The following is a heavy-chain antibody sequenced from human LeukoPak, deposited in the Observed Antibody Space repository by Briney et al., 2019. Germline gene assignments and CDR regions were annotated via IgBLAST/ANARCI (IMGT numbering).Heavy chain of an antibody. D-gene: IGHD3-10*01. Sequence: GESLKISCKGSGYSFTSYWIGWGRQMPGKGLEWMGIIYPGDSDSRYSPSFQGQVTISADKSISTAYLQWSSLKASDTAMYYCARRAFGSGSYCDYWGQGTLVTVSS. V-gene: IGHV5-51*01. CDR1: GYSFTSYW. CDR2: IYPGDSDS. CDR3: ARRAFGSGSYCDY. J-gene: IGHJ4*02.